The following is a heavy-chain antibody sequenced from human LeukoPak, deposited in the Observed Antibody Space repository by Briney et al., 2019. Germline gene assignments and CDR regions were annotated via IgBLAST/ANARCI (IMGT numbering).Heavy chain of an antibody. Sequence: GGSLRLSCAASGFTFSTYSMNWVRQAPGKGLEWVSSISSSSSYIYYADSVKGRFTISRDNAKNSLSLQMNSLRAEDTAVYYCARVYPQRPDCSSTSCFVDAFDIWGQGTMVTVSS. J-gene: IGHJ3*02. V-gene: IGHV3-21*01. CDR3: ARVYPQRPDCSSTSCFVDAFDI. D-gene: IGHD2-2*01. CDR2: ISSSSSYI. CDR1: GFTFSTYS.